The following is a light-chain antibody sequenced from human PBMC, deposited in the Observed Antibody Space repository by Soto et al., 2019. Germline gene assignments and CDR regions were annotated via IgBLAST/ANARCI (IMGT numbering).Light chain of an antibody. CDR1: SSDVGGYNY. V-gene: IGLV2-11*01. Sequence: ALTQPRSVSGSPGQSVTISCTGTSSDVGGYNYVSWYQQHPGKAPKLMIYDVTKRPSGVPDRFSGSKSGNTASLTISGLQAEDEADYYCCSYAGSYTYVFGTGTKVTVL. CDR2: DVT. CDR3: CSYAGSYTYV. J-gene: IGLJ1*01.